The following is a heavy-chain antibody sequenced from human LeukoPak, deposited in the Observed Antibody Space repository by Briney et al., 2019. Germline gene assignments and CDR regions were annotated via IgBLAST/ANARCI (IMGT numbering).Heavy chain of an antibody. CDR3: ARAAYGGSYHSDY. CDR1: GGSFSGYY. V-gene: IGHV4-59*01. D-gene: IGHD1-26*01. CDR2: IYYSGST. Sequence: SETLSLTCAVYGGSFSGYYWNWIRQPPGKGLEWIGYIYYSGSTNYNPSLKSRVTISVDTSKNQFSLKLSSVTAADTAVYYCARAAYGGSYHSDYWGQGTLVTVSS. J-gene: IGHJ4*02.